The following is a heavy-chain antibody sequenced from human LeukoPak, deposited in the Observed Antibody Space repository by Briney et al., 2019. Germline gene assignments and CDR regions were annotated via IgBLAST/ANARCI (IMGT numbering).Heavy chain of an antibody. CDR3: ARDNYYDATSYRTFQY. J-gene: IGHJ4*02. Sequence: PSETLSLTCTVSGGSINSYYWSWIRQTPGMGLEWIGYIFSSGSTNYNPSLKSRVNFSVDMSKNQFSLNLSSVTAADTAVYYCARDNYYDATSYRTFQYWGQGALVTVSS. D-gene: IGHD3-22*01. V-gene: IGHV4-59*01. CDR1: GGSINSYY. CDR2: IFSSGST.